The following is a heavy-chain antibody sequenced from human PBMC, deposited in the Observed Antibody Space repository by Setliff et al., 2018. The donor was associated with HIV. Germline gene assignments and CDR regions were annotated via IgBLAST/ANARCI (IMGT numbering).Heavy chain of an antibody. CDR3: ARVGLAYSGDMDV. CDR1: GDSISSGSYY. V-gene: IGHV4-61*09. Sequence: SETLSLTCTVSGDSISSGSYYWSWIRQPAGKGLERIGHVYTSGSTDYNPSLNSRLTISIDTSRNQFSLRLNSVTAADTAVYFCARVGLAYSGDMDVWGKGTTVTVSS. D-gene: IGHD2-21*01. J-gene: IGHJ6*03. CDR2: VYTSGST.